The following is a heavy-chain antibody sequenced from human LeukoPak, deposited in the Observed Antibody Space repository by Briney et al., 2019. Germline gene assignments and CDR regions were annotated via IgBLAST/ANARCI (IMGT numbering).Heavy chain of an antibody. J-gene: IGHJ4*02. CDR3: ARLYDSSGYYQVYYFDY. V-gene: IGHV1-8*03. CDR1: GYTFTGYY. CDR2: MNPNSGNT. Sequence: ASVKVSCKASGYTFTGYYVHWVRQAPGQGLEWMGWMNPNSGNTGYAQKFQGRVTITRNTSISTAYMELSSLRSEDTAVYYCARLYDSSGYYQVYYFDYWGQGTLVTVSS. D-gene: IGHD3-22*01.